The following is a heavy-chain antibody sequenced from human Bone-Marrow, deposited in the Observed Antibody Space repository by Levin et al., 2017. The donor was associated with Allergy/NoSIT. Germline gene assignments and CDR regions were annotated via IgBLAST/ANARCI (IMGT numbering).Heavy chain of an antibody. V-gene: IGHV1-69*04. CDR2: IIPILGIA. D-gene: IGHD1-26*01. Sequence: KISCKASGGTFSSYTISWVRQAPGQGLEWMGRIIPILGIANYAQKFQGRVTITADKSTSTAYMELSSLRSEDTAVYYCARDHHADSGSYYHWFDPWGQGTLVTVSS. CDR1: GGTFSSYT. CDR3: ARDHHADSGSYYHWFDP. J-gene: IGHJ5*02.